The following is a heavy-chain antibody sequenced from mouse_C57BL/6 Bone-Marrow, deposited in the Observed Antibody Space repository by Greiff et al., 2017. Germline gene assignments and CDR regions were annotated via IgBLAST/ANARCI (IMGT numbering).Heavy chain of an antibody. V-gene: IGHV1-69*01. CDR2: IDPSDSYT. D-gene: IGHD1-1*01. CDR1: GYTFTSYW. Sequence: VQLQQSGAELVMPGASVKLSCKASGYTFTSYWMHWVKQRPGQGLEWIGEIDPSDSYTNYNQKFKGKSTLTVDKSSSTAYMQLSSLTSEDSAVYYCARGDYYGSSCDYWGQGTTLTVSS. J-gene: IGHJ2*01. CDR3: ARGDYYGSSCDY.